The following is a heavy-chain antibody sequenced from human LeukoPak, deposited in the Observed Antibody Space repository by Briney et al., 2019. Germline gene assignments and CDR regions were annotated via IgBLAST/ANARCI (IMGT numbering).Heavy chain of an antibody. V-gene: IGHV3-13*01. Sequence: GGSLRLSCAASGFTFGSCDMHWVRQATGKGLEWVSAIGTAGDTYYPGSVKGRFTISRENAKNSLYLQMNSLRAGDTAVYYCAREGLGDASDIWGQGTMVTVSS. CDR3: AREGLGDASDI. D-gene: IGHD3-10*01. CDR2: IGTAGDT. J-gene: IGHJ3*02. CDR1: GFTFGSCD.